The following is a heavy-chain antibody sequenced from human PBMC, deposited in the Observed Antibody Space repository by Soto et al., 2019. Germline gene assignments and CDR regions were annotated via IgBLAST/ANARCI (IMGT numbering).Heavy chain of an antibody. Sequence: GASVKVSCKASGGTFSSYAISWVRQAPGQGLEWMGGIIPIFGTANYAQKFQGRVTITADESTSTAYMELSSLRSEDTAVYYCARDQTRITIFGVVIIPGWFDPWGLGTLVTVS. V-gene: IGHV1-69*13. D-gene: IGHD3-3*01. CDR3: ARDQTRITIFGVVIIPGWFDP. CDR2: IIPIFGTA. J-gene: IGHJ5*02. CDR1: GGTFSSYA.